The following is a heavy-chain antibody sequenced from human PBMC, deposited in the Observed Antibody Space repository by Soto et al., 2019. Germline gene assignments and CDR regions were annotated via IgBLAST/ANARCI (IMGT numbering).Heavy chain of an antibody. CDR1: GFTFSSYW. V-gene: IGHV3-7*01. CDR2: IKQDGSEN. J-gene: IGHJ4*02. Sequence: GGSLRLSCAASGFTFSSYWMSWVRQAPGKGLEWVANIKQDGSENYYVDSVKGRFTISRDNAKNSLYLQMNSLRAEDTAVYYCARHINFWSGYYDYWGQGTLVTVSS. CDR3: ARHINFWSGYYDY. D-gene: IGHD3-3*01.